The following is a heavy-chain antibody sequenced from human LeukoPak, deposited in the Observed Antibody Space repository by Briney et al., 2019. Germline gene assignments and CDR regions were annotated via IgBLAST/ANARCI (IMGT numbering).Heavy chain of an antibody. J-gene: IGHJ3*02. Sequence: GGSLRLSCAASGFTFSGYWMSWVRQAPGKGLEWVANIKPDGSEKFSVDSVKGRFTISRDNAKNSLYLQMNSLRVDDTAVYYCARGDFESGTYNDAFDIWGQGTMVTVS. D-gene: IGHD1-26*01. CDR2: IKPDGSEK. CDR3: ARGDFESGTYNDAFDI. CDR1: GFTFSGYW. V-gene: IGHV3-7*01.